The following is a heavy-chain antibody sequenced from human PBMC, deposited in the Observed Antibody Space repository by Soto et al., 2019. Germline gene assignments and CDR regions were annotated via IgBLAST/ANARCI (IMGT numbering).Heavy chain of an antibody. CDR3: VGGQYYFDY. J-gene: IGHJ4*02. Sequence: QVQLVESGGGVVQPGRSLRLSCVASGFPFSSYGMHWVRQAPGKGLDWVALISYDGSNKYYADSVKGRFTISRDNSKHTLYLQMSSLRVEDTAVYYCVGGQYYFDYCGQGTLVSVSS. V-gene: IGHV3-30*03. D-gene: IGHD2-15*01. CDR1: GFPFSSYG. CDR2: ISYDGSNK.